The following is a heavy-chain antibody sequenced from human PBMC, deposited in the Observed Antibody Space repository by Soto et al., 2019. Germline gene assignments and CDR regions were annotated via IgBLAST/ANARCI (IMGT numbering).Heavy chain of an antibody. Sequence: QVHLVQCGGEVKKPGASVKVSCKASGYTLNRHGITWVRQAPGQGLEWMGWISGYNGDINYEQKFQGRVTLSSDTLTSTVYLELKSLRFDDTAVYYCARVRIVGAREIDFWGQGTLVTVSS. CDR2: ISGYNGDI. V-gene: IGHV1-18*04. CDR3: ARVRIVGAREIDF. J-gene: IGHJ4*02. CDR1: GYTLNRHG. D-gene: IGHD1-26*01.